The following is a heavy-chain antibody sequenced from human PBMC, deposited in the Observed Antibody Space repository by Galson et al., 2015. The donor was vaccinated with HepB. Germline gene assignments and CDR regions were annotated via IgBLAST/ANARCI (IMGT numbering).Heavy chain of an antibody. J-gene: IGHJ4*02. Sequence: ETLSLTCAVSGDSISSDSWWSWVRQPPGEGLEWIGGIYHSGGTNYRPSLKSRVTISVDKSKNLFSLKLTFVTAADTAVYYCARAKEGRGYFDYWGQGTLVTVSS. V-gene: IGHV4-4*02. CDR1: GDSISSDSW. D-gene: IGHD3-10*01. CDR2: IYHSGGT. CDR3: ARAKEGRGYFDY.